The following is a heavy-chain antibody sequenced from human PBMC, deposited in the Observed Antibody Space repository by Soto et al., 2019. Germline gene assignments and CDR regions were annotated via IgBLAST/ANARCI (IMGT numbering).Heavy chain of an antibody. CDR1: GGSISSYY. CDR2: IYYSGST. Sequence: SETLSLTCTVSGGSISSYYWSWIRQPPGKGLEWIGYIYYSGSTNYNPSLKSRVTISVDTSKNQFSLKLSSVTAADTAVYYCARVKGPYSSSWNGKPRVRFYYYMDVWGKGTTVTVSS. J-gene: IGHJ6*03. CDR3: ARVKGPYSSSWNGKPRVRFYYYMDV. D-gene: IGHD6-13*01. V-gene: IGHV4-59*01.